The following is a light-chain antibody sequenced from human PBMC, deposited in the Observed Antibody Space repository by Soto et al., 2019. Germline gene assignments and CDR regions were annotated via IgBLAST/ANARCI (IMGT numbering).Light chain of an antibody. CDR3: LQDYNYPWT. CDR2: KES. Sequence: AIRMTQSPSSFSASTGDRVTITCRASQGISSYLAWYQQKTGTAPNLMIYKESTLATRVPPRFSGSGSGTDFTLTISSLQPEDFATYYCLQDYNYPWTFGQGTKVDIK. CDR1: QGISSY. V-gene: IGKV1-8*01. J-gene: IGKJ1*01.